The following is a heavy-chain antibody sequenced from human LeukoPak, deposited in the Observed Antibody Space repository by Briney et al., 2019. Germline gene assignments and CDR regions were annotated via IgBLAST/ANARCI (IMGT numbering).Heavy chain of an antibody. Sequence: SETLSLTCTVSGGSISSYYWSWIRQPPGKGLEWIGYIYYSGSTYYNPSLKSRVTISVDTSKNQFSPKLSSVTAADTAVYYCARLSYGSSIHLNWFDPWGQGTLVTVSS. V-gene: IGHV4-59*12. CDR2: IYYSGST. D-gene: IGHD6-6*01. CDR3: ARLSYGSSIHLNWFDP. CDR1: GGSISSYY. J-gene: IGHJ5*02.